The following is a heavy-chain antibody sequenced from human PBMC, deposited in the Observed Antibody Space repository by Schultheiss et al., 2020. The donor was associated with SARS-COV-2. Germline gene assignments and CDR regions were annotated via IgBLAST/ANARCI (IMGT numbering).Heavy chain of an antibody. Sequence: SETLSLTCAVYGGSFSGYYWSWIRQPAGKGLEWIGRIYTSGSTNYNPSLKSRVTMSVDTSKNQFSLKLSSVTAADTAVYYCARARLGGGIAFDIWGQGTTVTVSS. V-gene: IGHV4-59*10. CDR3: ARARLGGGIAFDI. D-gene: IGHD3-16*01. CDR2: IYTSGST. CDR1: GGSFSGYY. J-gene: IGHJ3*02.